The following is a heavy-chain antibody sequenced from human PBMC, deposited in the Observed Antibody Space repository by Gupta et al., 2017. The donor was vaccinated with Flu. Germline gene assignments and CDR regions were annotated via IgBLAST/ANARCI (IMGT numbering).Heavy chain of an antibody. V-gene: IGHV3-9*01. Sequence: EVQLVESGVGLVQPGRSLSIPCAASGFTFDDYAMHWVRQPPGKGLEWVSGISWNSGSIGYADSVKGRFTISRDNAKNSLYLQMNSLRAEDTALYYCAKDAARYCSSTSCYTENDYWGQGTLVTVSS. CDR3: AKDAARYCSSTSCYTENDY. CDR1: GFTFDDYA. J-gene: IGHJ4*02. CDR2: ISWNSGSI. D-gene: IGHD2-2*02.